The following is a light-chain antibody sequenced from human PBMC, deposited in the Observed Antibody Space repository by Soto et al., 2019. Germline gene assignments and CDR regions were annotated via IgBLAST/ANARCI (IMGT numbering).Light chain of an antibody. CDR2: GAS. V-gene: IGKV3-20*01. CDR1: QSVRSSY. J-gene: IGKJ4*01. Sequence: EIVLTQSPGTLSLSPGERATLSCRASQSVRSSYLAWYQQKPGQPPRLLIYGASSRVTGIPDRFSASGSGTDFTLTISRLEPEDFAVYYCQQYGSSPLTFGGGTKVEIK. CDR3: QQYGSSPLT.